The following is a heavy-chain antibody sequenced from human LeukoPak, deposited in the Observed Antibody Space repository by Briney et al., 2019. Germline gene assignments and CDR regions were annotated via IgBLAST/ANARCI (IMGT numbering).Heavy chain of an antibody. CDR1: GFTFSSYA. Sequence: GSLRLSCAASGFTFSSYAMSWVRQAPGKGLEWVSAISGSGGSTYYADSVKGRFTISRDNSKNTLYLQMNSLRAEDTAVYYCAKDLLYYDILIHPSVWFDPWGQGTLVTVSS. CDR2: ISGSGGST. J-gene: IGHJ5*02. D-gene: IGHD3-9*01. V-gene: IGHV3-23*01. CDR3: AKDLLYYDILIHPSVWFDP.